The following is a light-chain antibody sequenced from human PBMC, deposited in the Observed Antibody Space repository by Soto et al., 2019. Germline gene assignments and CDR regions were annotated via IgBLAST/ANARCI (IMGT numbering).Light chain of an antibody. V-gene: IGKV3D-15*01. CDR1: QTVGTN. J-gene: IGKJ1*01. CDR3: QQFNNWPRT. Sequence: EIVMTQSPATLSVSPGERSTLSCRASQTVGTNLAWYQQKPGQAPRLLIYDTSNRATGFPARFSGSGSGTDFTLTISRLEPEDFAVYYCQQFNNWPRTFGQGTKVDIK. CDR2: DTS.